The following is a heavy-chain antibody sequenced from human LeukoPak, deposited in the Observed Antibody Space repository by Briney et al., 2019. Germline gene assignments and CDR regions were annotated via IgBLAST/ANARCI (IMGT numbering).Heavy chain of an antibody. CDR1: GFTFSPYW. D-gene: IGHD1-7*01. V-gene: IGHV3-7*01. Sequence: GGSLRLSCAASGFTFSPYWMSWVRKAPGKGLEGVAAIKGDGSEKYYADSVKGRFTISRDNAKNSLYLQMNSLRAEDTAVYYCARERITGTTYYYYMDVWGKGTTGTVSS. CDR2: IKGDGSEK. CDR3: ARERITGTTYYYYMDV. J-gene: IGHJ6*03.